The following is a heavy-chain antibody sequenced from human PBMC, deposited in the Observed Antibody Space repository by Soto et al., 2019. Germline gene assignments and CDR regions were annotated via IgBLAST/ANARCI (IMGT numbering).Heavy chain of an antibody. D-gene: IGHD6-19*01. CDR2: IYYSGST. CDR1: GGSISSYY. CDR3: ARDLTGSGTGSFDP. V-gene: IGHV4-59*01. J-gene: IGHJ5*02. Sequence: SETLSLTCTFSGGSISSYYWSLIRQPPGKGLEWIGYIYYSGSTNYNPSLKSRVTISVDTSKNQFSLKLSSVTAADTAVYYCARDLTGSGTGSFDPWGQGTLVTVSS.